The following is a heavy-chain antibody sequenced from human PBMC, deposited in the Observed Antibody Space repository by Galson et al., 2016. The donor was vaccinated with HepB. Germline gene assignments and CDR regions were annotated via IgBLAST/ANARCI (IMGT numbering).Heavy chain of an antibody. CDR1: GFTFRDYA. D-gene: IGHD5-12*01. Sequence: SLSLSCAASGFTFRDYAMSWVRQAPGKGLEWVSTISGGGASTYYADPVKGRFTIPRDNSKNTLDLQMNSLRAEDTAVYYCAREVEYSSSQFDYWGQGNLVTVSS. J-gene: IGHJ4*02. V-gene: IGHV3-23*01. CDR3: AREVEYSSSQFDY. CDR2: ISGGGAST.